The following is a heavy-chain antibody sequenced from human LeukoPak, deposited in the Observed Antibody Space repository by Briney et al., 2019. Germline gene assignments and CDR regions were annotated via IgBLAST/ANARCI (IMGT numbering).Heavy chain of an antibody. D-gene: IGHD4-17*01. CDR3: ARERYYGDYPWFDP. V-gene: IGHV6-1*01. Sequence: SQTLSLTFAGSGDSVSITSVAWNWIRQSPARGLEWLGSTYYRSKWYNDYAVSVKGRITITPDTSKNQFSLQLNSVTPEDTAVYYCARERYYGDYPWFDPWGQGTLVTVSS. CDR1: GDSVSITSVA. CDR2: TYYRSKWYN. J-gene: IGHJ5*02.